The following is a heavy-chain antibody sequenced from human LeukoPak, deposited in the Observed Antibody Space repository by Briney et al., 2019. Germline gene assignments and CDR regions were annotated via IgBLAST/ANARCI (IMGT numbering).Heavy chain of an antibody. CDR3: ARDNNRYDSSGYYYDLLDY. J-gene: IGHJ4*02. V-gene: IGHV3-49*04. CDR1: GFTFGDYA. D-gene: IGHD3-22*01. CDR2: IRSKIYGGTP. Sequence: GGSLRLSCTASGFTFGDYAMTWVRQAPGKGLEWVGFIRSKIYGGTPEYAASVKGRFTISRDDSKGIAYLQMNSLRAEDTAVYYCARDNNRYDSSGYYYDLLDYWGQGTLVTVSS.